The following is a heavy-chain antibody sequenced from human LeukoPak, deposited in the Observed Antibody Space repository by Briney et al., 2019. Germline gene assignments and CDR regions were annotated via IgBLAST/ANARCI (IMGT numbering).Heavy chain of an antibody. D-gene: IGHD3-10*01. V-gene: IGHV3-23*01. CDR1: GFTFSSYA. CDR2: ISGSGGST. J-gene: IGHJ4*02. Sequence: PGGSLRLSCAASGFTFSSYAMSWVRQAPGKGLEWVSAISGSGGSTYYADSVKGRFTISRDNSKNTLYLQMNSLRAEDTAVYCCAKDINVLLWFGELQQFDYWGQGTLVTVSS. CDR3: AKDINVLLWFGELQQFDY.